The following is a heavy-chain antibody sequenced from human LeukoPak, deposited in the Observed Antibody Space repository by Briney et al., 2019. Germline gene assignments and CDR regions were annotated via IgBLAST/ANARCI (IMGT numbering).Heavy chain of an antibody. CDR3: ARGRKGIAAAGKLRRWFDP. V-gene: IGHV4-39*07. CDR2: INHSGST. CDR1: GGSISSGSYY. Sequence: SETLSLTCTVSGGSISSGSYYWSWIRQPPGKGLEWIGEINHSGSTNYNPSLKSRVTISVDTSKNQFSLKLSSVTAADMAVYYCARGRKGIAAAGKLRRWFDPWGQGTLVTVSS. D-gene: IGHD6-13*01. J-gene: IGHJ5*02.